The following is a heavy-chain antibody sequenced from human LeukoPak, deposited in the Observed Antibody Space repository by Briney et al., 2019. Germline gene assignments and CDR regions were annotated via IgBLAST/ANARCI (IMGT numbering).Heavy chain of an antibody. V-gene: IGHV6-1*01. CDR2: TYYRSKWYN. Sequence: SQTLSLTCAISGDSVSSNSAGWNWIRQSPSRGLEWLGRTYYRSKWYNDYAVSMKSRITINPDTSKNLFSLQLNSVTPEETAVYYCARGYCSSTSCYGSAFNIWGQGTMVTVSS. CDR3: ARGYCSSTSCYGSAFNI. CDR1: GDSVSSNSAG. D-gene: IGHD2-2*01. J-gene: IGHJ3*02.